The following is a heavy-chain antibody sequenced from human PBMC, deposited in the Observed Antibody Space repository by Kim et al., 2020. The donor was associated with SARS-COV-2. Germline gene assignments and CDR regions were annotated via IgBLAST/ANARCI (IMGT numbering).Heavy chain of an antibody. CDR1: GGSFSGYY. CDR3: ARGHPASGRSIAARPGFDY. Sequence: SETLSLTCAVYGGSFSGYYWSWIRQPPGKGLEWIGEINHSGSTNYNPSLKSRVTISVDTSKNQFSLKLSSVTAADTAVYYCARGHPASGRSIAARPGFDYWGQGTLVTVSS. CDR2: INHSGST. D-gene: IGHD6-6*01. J-gene: IGHJ4*02. V-gene: IGHV4-34*01.